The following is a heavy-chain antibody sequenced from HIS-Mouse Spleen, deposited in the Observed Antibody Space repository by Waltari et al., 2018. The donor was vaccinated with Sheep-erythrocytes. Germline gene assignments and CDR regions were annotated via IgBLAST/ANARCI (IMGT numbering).Heavy chain of an antibody. CDR2: IYYSGST. D-gene: IGHD3-22*01. J-gene: IGHJ4*02. CDR1: GGSISSSSYY. CDR3: ARLYYYDSSGYYFDY. Sequence: QLQLQESGPGLVKPSETLSRTCTVSGGSISSSSYYWGWIRQPPGKGLEWIGSIYYSGSTYYNPSLKSRVPKSVDTSKNQFSLKLSSVTAADTAVYYCARLYYYDSSGYYFDYWGQGTLVTVSS. V-gene: IGHV4-39*01.